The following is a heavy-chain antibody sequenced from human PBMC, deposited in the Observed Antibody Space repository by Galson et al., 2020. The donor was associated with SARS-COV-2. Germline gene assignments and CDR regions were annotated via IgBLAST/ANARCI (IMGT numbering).Heavy chain of an antibody. D-gene: IGHD6-19*01. V-gene: IGHV6-1*01. CDR2: TYFRSKWYN. CDR3: ARGLVTLAVPDAFDI. Sequence: ASETLSLTCDISGDSVSSNSAAWNWIRQSPSRGLEWLGRTYFRSKWYNDYASSVKSRITLNADTSKNQFSLQLHSVTPEDTAVYFCARGLVTLAVPDAFDIWGQGTRVSVSS. J-gene: IGHJ3*02. CDR1: GDSVSSNSAA.